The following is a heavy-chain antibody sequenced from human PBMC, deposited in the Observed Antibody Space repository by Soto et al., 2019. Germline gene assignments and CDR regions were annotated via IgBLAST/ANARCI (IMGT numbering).Heavy chain of an antibody. J-gene: IGHJ4*02. D-gene: IGHD3-22*01. Sequence: QVQLQESGPGLVKPSGTLSLTCAVSGGSISSSNWWSWVRQPPGKGLEWIGEIYHSGSANYHPSLKSRVTRSVDKSKNQLSLQLCSVTAADTAVYFCARSLHDSSGQIDYWGQGSLVTVSS. V-gene: IGHV4-4*02. CDR1: GGSISSSNW. CDR3: ARSLHDSSGQIDY. CDR2: IYHSGSA.